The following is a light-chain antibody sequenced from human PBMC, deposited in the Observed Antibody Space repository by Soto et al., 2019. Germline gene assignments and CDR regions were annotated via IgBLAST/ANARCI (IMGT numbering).Light chain of an antibody. J-gene: IGKJ4*01. CDR3: QQRSDWPPLT. V-gene: IGKV3-11*01. CDR1: QSVSDF. Sequence: IVLTQSPATLSLFPGERATLSCRASQSVSDFLAWYQQKPGQAPRLLIYDASNRATGVPARFSGSGSGTDFTLTISSLEPEDFAVYFCQQRSDWPPLTFGGGTKVVIK. CDR2: DAS.